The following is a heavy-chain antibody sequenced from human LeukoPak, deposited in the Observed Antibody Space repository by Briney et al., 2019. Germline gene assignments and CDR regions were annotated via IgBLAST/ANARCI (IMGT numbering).Heavy chain of an antibody. CDR1: GGSFSGYY. CDR3: ARVRDRSSYFYDLDY. CDR2: INESGST. Sequence: SETLSLTCGVSGGSFSGYYWSWIRQSPGKGLEWIGEINESGSTDYNPSLMSRVTISVDTSKNQFSLKLSSVTAADTAVYYCARVRDRSSYFYDLDYWGQGTLVTVSS. V-gene: IGHV4-34*01. D-gene: IGHD3-22*01. J-gene: IGHJ4*02.